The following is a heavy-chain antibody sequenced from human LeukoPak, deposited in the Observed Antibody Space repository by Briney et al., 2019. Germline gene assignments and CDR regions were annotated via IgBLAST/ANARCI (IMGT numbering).Heavy chain of an antibody. Sequence: SETLSLTCTVSGGSISGDYWNWIRQPPGKALEWIGYIYYSGNTNYNPSLESRVTISVDPSKTQFSLTLTSVTAADTAVYYCSRAPGQWLGAGMDVWGQGTTVTVSS. CDR1: GGSISGDY. CDR3: SRAPGQWLGAGMDV. CDR2: IYYSGNT. D-gene: IGHD6-19*01. V-gene: IGHV4-59*01. J-gene: IGHJ6*02.